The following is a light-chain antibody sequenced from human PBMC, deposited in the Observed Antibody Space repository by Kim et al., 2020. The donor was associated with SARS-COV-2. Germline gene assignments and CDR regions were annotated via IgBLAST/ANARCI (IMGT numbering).Light chain of an antibody. Sequence: EIVMTQSPATLSVSPGERATLSCRASQSVSSNLAWYQQNPGQAPSLFIYGASTRATGIPARFSGSGSGTEFTLTISSLQSEDFAVYFCQQYNNWPQTFGQGTKVDIK. V-gene: IGKV3-15*01. CDR1: QSVSSN. CDR3: QQYNNWPQT. CDR2: GAS. J-gene: IGKJ1*01.